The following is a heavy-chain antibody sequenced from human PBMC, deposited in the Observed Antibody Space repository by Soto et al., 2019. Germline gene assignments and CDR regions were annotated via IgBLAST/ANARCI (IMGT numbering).Heavy chain of an antibody. CDR1: GYTFTSYG. Sequence: QVQLVQSGAEVKKPGASVKVSCKASGYTFTSYGISWVRQAPGQGLEWMGWISAYNGNTNYAQKLQGRVTMTTDTSTSTAYIELRSLRSDDTAVYYCARDRFGSLPYGGHYFDYWGQGTLVTVSS. J-gene: IGHJ4*02. CDR3: ARDRFGSLPYGGHYFDY. V-gene: IGHV1-18*01. CDR2: ISAYNGNT. D-gene: IGHD3-10*01.